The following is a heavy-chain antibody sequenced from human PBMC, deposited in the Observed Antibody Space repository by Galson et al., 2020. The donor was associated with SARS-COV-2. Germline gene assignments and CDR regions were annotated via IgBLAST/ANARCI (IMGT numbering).Heavy chain of an antibody. D-gene: IGHD3-3*01. V-gene: IGHV4-34*01. J-gene: IGHJ4*02. CDR2: INSSGST. Sequence: SETLSLTCAVYGGSFSGYYWTWIRQPPGKGLEWIGEINSSGSTNYNPSLSSRVTISEDTSKNHFSLKLTSVTAADTAVYFCARLGHDFWRGYYTYYFDDWGQGTLVTVSS. CDR1: GGSFSGYY. CDR3: ARLGHDFWRGYYTYYFDD.